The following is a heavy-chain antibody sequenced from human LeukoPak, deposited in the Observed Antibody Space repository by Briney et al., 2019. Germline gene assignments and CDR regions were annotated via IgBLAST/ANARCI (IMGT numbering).Heavy chain of an antibody. CDR2: IYHSGST. J-gene: IGHJ5*02. Sequence: SETLSLTCTVSGYSISSGYYWGWIRQPPGKGLEWIGSIYHSGSTYYNPSLKSRVTISVDTSKNQFSLKLSSVTAADTAVYYCARVHYDFWSGYSHLFDPWGQGTLVTVSS. CDR1: GYSISSGYY. CDR3: ARVHYDFWSGYSHLFDP. V-gene: IGHV4-38-2*02. D-gene: IGHD3-3*01.